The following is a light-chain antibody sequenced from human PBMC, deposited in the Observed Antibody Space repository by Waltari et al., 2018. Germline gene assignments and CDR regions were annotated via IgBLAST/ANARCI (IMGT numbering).Light chain of an antibody. J-gene: IGKJ3*01. Sequence: IVMTQTPLSLSVTPGQPASISSTSIQSLLHCDVITYLSWYLQTPGQSPQLLIYEVSSRFSGVPDRFSGSGSGTDFTLTISRVEAEDVGVYYCMQGIHPPRTFGPGTKVDIK. CDR3: MQGIHPPRT. V-gene: IGKV2-29*02. CDR1: QSLLHCDVITY. CDR2: EVS.